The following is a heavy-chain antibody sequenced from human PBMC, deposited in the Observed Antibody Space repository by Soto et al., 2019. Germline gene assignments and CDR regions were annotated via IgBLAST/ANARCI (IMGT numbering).Heavy chain of an antibody. D-gene: IGHD3-16*01. CDR2: INHSGST. V-gene: IGHV4-34*01. Sequence: QVQLQQWGAGLLKPSETLSLTCAVYGGSFSGYYWSWIRQPPGKGLEWIGEINHSGSTNYNPSLKSRVTISVDTSKTQFSLKLSSVTAADTAVYYCARVLITFGGPYFDYWGQGTLVTVTS. CDR3: ARVLITFGGPYFDY. CDR1: GGSFSGYY. J-gene: IGHJ4*02.